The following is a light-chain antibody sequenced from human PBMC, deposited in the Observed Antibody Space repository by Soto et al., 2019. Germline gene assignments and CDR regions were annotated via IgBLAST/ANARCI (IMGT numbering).Light chain of an antibody. J-gene: IGLJ3*02. CDR3: AAWDDRLNGPV. Sequence: QSVLTQPPSTSGTPGQRVTISCSGSSSNIGSNVLNWYQQLPGTAPKLLIYSNTQRPSGVPVRFSGSKSGTSASLAISGLQSEDEADYYCAAWDDRLNGPVFGGGTKLTVL. V-gene: IGLV1-44*01. CDR1: SSNIGSNV. CDR2: SNT.